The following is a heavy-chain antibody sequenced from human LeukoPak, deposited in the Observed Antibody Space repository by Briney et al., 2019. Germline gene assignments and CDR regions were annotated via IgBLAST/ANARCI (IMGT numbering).Heavy chain of an antibody. CDR2: IIPILGIA. D-gene: IGHD6-13*01. CDR3: ARDRIAAAGHNWFDP. J-gene: IGHJ5*02. CDR1: GGTFSSYA. V-gene: IGHV1-69*04. Sequence: SVKVSCKASGGTFSSYAISWVRQAPGQGLEWMGRIIPILGIANYAQKFQGRVTITADKSTSTAYMELSSLRSEDTAVYYCARDRIAAAGHNWFDPWGQGTLVTVSS.